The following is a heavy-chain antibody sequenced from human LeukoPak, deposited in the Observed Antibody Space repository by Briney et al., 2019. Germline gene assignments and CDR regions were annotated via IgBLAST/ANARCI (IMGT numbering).Heavy chain of an antibody. V-gene: IGHV3-48*03. Sequence: GGSLRLSCAASGFTFSSYEMNWVRQAPGKGLEWVSHISSSGSTIYYADSVKGRFTISRDNAKNSLYLQMNSLRAENTAVYYCARDTRGYYRLGDWGQGTLVTVSS. CDR3: ARDTRGYYRLGD. D-gene: IGHD3-22*01. J-gene: IGHJ4*02. CDR1: GFTFSSYE. CDR2: ISSSGSTI.